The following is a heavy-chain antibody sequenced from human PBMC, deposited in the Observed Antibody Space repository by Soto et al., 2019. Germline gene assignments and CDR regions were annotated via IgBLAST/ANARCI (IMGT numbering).Heavy chain of an antibody. D-gene: IGHD6-13*01. CDR1: GFIFSDYT. CDR2: ISSSGDAI. V-gene: IGHV3-48*02. J-gene: IGHJ6*01. Sequence: EVQLVESGGDLVQPGGSLRLSCAASGFIFSDYTMTWVRQAPGRGLEFVSHISSSGDAIFYAESVKGRFTVSRDNAKNSLYLQMNSLRDDDTAVYFCARDHGGSTWFVGVYYFFGMAVW. CDR3: ARDHGGSTWFVGVYYFFGMAV.